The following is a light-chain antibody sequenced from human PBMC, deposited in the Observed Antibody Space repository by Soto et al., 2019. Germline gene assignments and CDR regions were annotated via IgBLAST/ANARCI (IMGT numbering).Light chain of an antibody. Sequence: DIQMTQSPSTLSASVGDIVTITCRASQSISSWLAWYQQKPGKAPKLLIYDASSLESGVPSRFSGSGSGTEFTLTISSLQPDDFATYYCQQYNSYTWKCGQGTKGDI. CDR2: DAS. CDR1: QSISSW. V-gene: IGKV1-5*01. J-gene: IGKJ1*01. CDR3: QQYNSYTWK.